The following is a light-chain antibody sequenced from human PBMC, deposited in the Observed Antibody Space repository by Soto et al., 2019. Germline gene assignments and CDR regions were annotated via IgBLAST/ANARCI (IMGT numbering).Light chain of an antibody. CDR2: DAP. Sequence: EIVLTQSPATLSLSPGERATLSCRASQGVSSFLAWCQRKPGQAPRLLIYDAPNRATVIPARFSGSGPGTYFTLTVTSLEPEDHALYYCQHHSNWHGLTVAGGTKVEIK. CDR1: QGVSSF. V-gene: IGKV3D-11*01. J-gene: IGKJ4*01. CDR3: QHHSNWHGLT.